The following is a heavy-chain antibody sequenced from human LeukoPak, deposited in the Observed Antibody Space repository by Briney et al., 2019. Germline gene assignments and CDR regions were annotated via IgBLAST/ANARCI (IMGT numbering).Heavy chain of an antibody. CDR1: GYTFTSYG. V-gene: IGHV1-18*01. D-gene: IGHD3-3*01. Sequence: ASVKVSCKASGYTFTSYGISWVRQAPGQGLEWMGWISAYNGNTNYAQKLQGRVTMTTDTSTSTAYMELRSLRSDDTAVYYCARDPILGWLFTQYYYYYGMDVWGQGTTVTVSS. J-gene: IGHJ6*02. CDR2: ISAYNGNT. CDR3: ARDPILGWLFTQYYYYYGMDV.